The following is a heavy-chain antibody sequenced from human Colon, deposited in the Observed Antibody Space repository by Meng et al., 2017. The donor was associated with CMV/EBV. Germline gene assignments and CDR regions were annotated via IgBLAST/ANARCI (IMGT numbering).Heavy chain of an antibody. Sequence: GESLKISCAGSGLTFSNHAMTWVRQAPGKGLEWVSAMSGSGGSTYYAASVKGRFTISRDNSKSMVFLQMNSLRGEDTAIYYCAIGGYCTGITCAPFYWGQGTLVTV. CDR1: GLTFSNHA. CDR3: AIGGYCTGITCAPFY. CDR2: MSGSGGST. V-gene: IGHV3-23*01. D-gene: IGHD2-8*02. J-gene: IGHJ4*02.